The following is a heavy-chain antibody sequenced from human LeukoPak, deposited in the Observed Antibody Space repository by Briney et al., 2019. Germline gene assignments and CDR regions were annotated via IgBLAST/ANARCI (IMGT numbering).Heavy chain of an antibody. CDR2: INAGNGNT. V-gene: IGHV1-3*01. J-gene: IGHJ4*02. CDR3: ARDRRITGTTSNPTASFDH. Sequence: GASVKVSCTASGYTFTSYAMHWVRQAPGQRLEWMGWINAGNGNTKYSQKFQGRVTITRDTSASTAYMELSSLRSEDTAVYYCARDRRITGTTSNPTASFDHWGQGTLVTVSS. D-gene: IGHD1-7*01. CDR1: GYTFTSYA.